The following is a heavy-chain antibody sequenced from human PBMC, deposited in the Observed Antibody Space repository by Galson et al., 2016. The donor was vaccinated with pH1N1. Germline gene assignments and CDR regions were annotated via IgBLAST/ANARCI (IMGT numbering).Heavy chain of an antibody. CDR3: ARRTGTTRGFFDF. CDR2: IYPEDSDS. Sequence: QSGAEVKKPGESLKISCQGSGYSFRNSWIGWVRQMPGKGLEWVGIIYPEDSDSRYRPTFEGKVTPSVDRSINTAYLQWSSLKASDTAMYYCARRTGTTRGFFDFWGQGTLVTVSP. CDR1: GYSFRNSW. D-gene: IGHD1-14*01. V-gene: IGHV5-51*01. J-gene: IGHJ4*02.